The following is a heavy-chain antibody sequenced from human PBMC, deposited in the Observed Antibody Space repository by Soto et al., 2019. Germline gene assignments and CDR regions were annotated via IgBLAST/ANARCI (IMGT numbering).Heavy chain of an antibody. D-gene: IGHD3-16*01. V-gene: IGHV3-9*01. Sequence: EVQLVESGGGLVQPGRSLRLSCAASGFTFGDFAMHWVRQGPGKGLEWVAGIGANAGSIGYAESVTGRVTISRDNAKNFLYLQMNSLRVEDTALYYCAKDIAFGDTSQFDAFDIWGQGTMVTVSS. CDR3: AKDIAFGDTSQFDAFDI. CDR2: IGANAGSI. CDR1: GFTFGDFA. J-gene: IGHJ3*02.